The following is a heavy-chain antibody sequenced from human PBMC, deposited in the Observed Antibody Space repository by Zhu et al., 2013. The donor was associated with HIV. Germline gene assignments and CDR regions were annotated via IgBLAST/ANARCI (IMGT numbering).Heavy chain of an antibody. J-gene: IGHJ4*02. Sequence: QVQLVQSGAEVKKPGASVKVSCKASGYTFTGYYMHWVRQAPGQGLEWMGWINPNSGGTNYAQKFQGRVTMTRDTSISTAYMELSRLRSDDTAVYYCARELLRLREQGDAGRDYWGQGTLVTVSS. CDR2: INPNSGGT. D-gene: IGHD1-26*01. V-gene: IGHV1-2*02. CDR3: ARELLRLREQGDAGRDY. CDR1: GYTFTGYY.